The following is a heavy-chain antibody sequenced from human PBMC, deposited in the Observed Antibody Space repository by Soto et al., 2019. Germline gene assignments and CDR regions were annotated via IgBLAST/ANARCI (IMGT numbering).Heavy chain of an antibody. D-gene: IGHD3-16*01. CDR3: ARAAPYSLVRGSFDY. J-gene: IGHJ4*02. V-gene: IGHV1-3*01. CDR1: GYTFTTYD. CDR2: IIAGNGHT. Sequence: ASVKVSCKASGYTFTTYDIHWVRQAPGQRLEWLGWIIAGNGHTKYSQKFQGRVTITRDTSASTAYMDLSSLRSEDTAVYYCARAAPYSLVRGSFDYGGKGTLVTVSS.